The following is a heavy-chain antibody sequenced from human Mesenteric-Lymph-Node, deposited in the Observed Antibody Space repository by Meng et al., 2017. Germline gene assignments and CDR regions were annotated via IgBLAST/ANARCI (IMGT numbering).Heavy chain of an antibody. J-gene: IGHJ4*02. CDR1: GFTFRDYW. Sequence: GGSLRLSCAASGFTFRDYWMSWVRQAPGKGLEWVANIKKDGSEKNYVDSVKGRFTVSRDNAKNSMYLQMNSLRAEDTAVYYCARDLEGQDYYDSSGYTPSYYFDYWGQGTLVTVSS. D-gene: IGHD3-22*01. CDR2: IKKDGSEK. CDR3: ARDLEGQDYYDSSGYTPSYYFDY. V-gene: IGHV3-7*01.